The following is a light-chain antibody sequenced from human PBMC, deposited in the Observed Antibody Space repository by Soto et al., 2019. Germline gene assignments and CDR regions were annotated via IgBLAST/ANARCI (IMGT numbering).Light chain of an antibody. CDR2: DVS. Sequence: QSAPTQPASVSGSPGQSIPGSCTGTSSDVGGYNYVSWYQQHPGKAPKLMIYDVSNRPSGVSNRFSGSKSGNTASLTISGLQAEDEADYYCSSYTSSSTSVVFGGETKLTVL. CDR1: SSDVGGYNY. V-gene: IGLV2-14*01. J-gene: IGLJ2*01. CDR3: SSYTSSSTSVV.